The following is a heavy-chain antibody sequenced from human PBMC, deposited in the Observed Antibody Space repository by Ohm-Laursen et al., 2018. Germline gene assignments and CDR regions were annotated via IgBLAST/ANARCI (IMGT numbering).Heavy chain of an antibody. CDR3: AREPKYYDFWTREDYYYGMDV. CDR2: IYYSGST. J-gene: IGHJ6*02. Sequence: TLSLTCTVSGGSISSYYWSWIRQPPGKGLEWIGYIYYSGSTNYNPSLKSRVTISVDTSKNQFSLKLSSVTAADTAVYYCAREPKYYDFWTREDYYYGMDVWGQGTTVTVSS. V-gene: IGHV4-59*01. CDR1: GGSISSYY. D-gene: IGHD3-3*01.